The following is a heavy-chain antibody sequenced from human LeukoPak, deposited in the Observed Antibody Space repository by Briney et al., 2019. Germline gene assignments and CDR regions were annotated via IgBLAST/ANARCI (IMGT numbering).Heavy chain of an antibody. CDR3: ARVYGRSRDYGMDV. J-gene: IGHJ6*02. Sequence: SGGSLRLSCAASGFTLSNYWMHWVRQAPGKGLVWVSRINADGSSASYADSVKGRFTISRDNAKNTLYLQMNSLRAEDTAMYYCARVYGRSRDYGMDVWGQGTTVTVSS. CDR1: GFTLSNYW. V-gene: IGHV3-74*01. D-gene: IGHD3-10*01. CDR2: INADGSSA.